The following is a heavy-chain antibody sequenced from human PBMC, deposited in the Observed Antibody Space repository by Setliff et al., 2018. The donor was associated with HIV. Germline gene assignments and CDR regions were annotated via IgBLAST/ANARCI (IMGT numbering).Heavy chain of an antibody. V-gene: IGHV4-4*07. Sequence: SETLSLTCTVSGGSISGYYWTWIRQPAGKGLEWIGRIYSPITSSNYNASLESRVTMSLDTSRNQFSLKLNSVTAADSAVYFCTRDRYANGWLYFDYWGPGILVTVSS. CDR1: GGSISGYY. CDR2: IYSPITSS. D-gene: IGHD2-2*01. J-gene: IGHJ4*02. CDR3: TRDRYANGWLYFDY.